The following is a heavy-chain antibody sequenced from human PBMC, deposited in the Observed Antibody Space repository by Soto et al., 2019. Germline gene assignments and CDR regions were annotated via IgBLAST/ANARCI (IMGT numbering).Heavy chain of an antibody. CDR3: ARHLGYCSSTSCPFDY. D-gene: IGHD2-2*01. CDR2: IYPGDSDT. Sequence: GESLKISCKGSGYSFTSYWIGWVRQMPGKGLEWMGIIYPGDSDTRYSPSFQGQVTISADKSISTAYLQWGSLKASDTAMYYCARHLGYCSSTSCPFDYWGQGTLVTVSS. CDR1: GYSFTSYW. V-gene: IGHV5-51*01. J-gene: IGHJ4*02.